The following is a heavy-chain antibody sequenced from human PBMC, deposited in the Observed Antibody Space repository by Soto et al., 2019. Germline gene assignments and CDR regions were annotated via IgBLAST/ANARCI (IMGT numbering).Heavy chain of an antibody. CDR3: ARGARVLRYSDWLAHLDY. D-gene: IGHD3-9*01. V-gene: IGHV1-2*04. CDR1: GYTFTGYY. Sequence: ASVKVSCKASGYTFTGYYMHWVRQAPGQGLEWMGWINPNSGGTNYAQKFQGWVTMTRDTSISTAYMELSRLRSDDTAVYYCARGARVLRYSDWLAHLDYLGQGTPVTVSS. J-gene: IGHJ4*02. CDR2: INPNSGGT.